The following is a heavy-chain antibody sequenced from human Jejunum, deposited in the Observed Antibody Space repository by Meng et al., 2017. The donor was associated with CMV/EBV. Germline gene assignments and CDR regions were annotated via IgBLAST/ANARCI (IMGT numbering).Heavy chain of an antibody. V-gene: IGHV3-9*01. Sequence: FTVTDHAMHGVRQAPGKGLEWVSGITWNGVTIGYADSVKGRFTISRDNAKNSIYLQMNSLRADDTALYYCARDFQLYYYHFYGMDVWGQGTTVTVSS. D-gene: IGHD2-2*01. CDR2: ITWNGVTI. J-gene: IGHJ6*02. CDR1: FTVTDHA. CDR3: ARDFQLYYYHFYGMDV.